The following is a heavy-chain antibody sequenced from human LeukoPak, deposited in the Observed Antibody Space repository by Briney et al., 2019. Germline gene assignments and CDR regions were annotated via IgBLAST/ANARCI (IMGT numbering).Heavy chain of an antibody. V-gene: IGHV1-2*02. D-gene: IGHD6-13*01. CDR3: ARASSWYGWFDP. J-gene: IGHJ5*02. Sequence: ASVKVSCKASGYTFTGYYMHWVRQAPGQGLEWMGWINPNSGCTNYAQKFHRRVTMTRDTSISPDYMELSRLRSDDTAVYYCARASSWYGWFDPWGQGTLVTVSS. CDR1: GYTFTGYY. CDR2: INPNSGCT.